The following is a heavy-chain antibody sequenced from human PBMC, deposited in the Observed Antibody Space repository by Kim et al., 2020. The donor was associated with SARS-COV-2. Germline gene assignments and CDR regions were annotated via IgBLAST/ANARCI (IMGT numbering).Heavy chain of an antibody. CDR1: GFTFSSYS. D-gene: IGHD5-12*01. CDR2: ISSSSSYI. V-gene: IGHV3-21*04. CDR3: AREGQHKRWLQLQGPYYYGMDV. J-gene: IGHJ6*02. Sequence: GGSLRLSCAASGFTFSSYSMNWVRQAPGKGLEWVSSISSSSSYIYYADSVKGRFTISRDNAKNSLYLQMNSLRAEDTAVYYCAREGQHKRWLQLQGPYYYGMDVWGQGTTVTVSS.